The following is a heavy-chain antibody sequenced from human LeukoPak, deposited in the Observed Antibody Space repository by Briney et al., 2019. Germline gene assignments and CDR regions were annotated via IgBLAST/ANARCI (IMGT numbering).Heavy chain of an antibody. CDR2: IYPADSDT. D-gene: IGHD6-19*01. CDR1: GYSFTTYW. V-gene: IGHV5-51*01. Sequence: GESLKISCKTSGYSFTTYWIGWVRQMPGKGLEWMGIIYPADSDTTYSPSFQGQVTISADKSISTAYLQWSSLKASDTAMYYWAKKYTSGWPNWGQGTLVTVSS. CDR3: AKKYTSGWPN. J-gene: IGHJ4*02.